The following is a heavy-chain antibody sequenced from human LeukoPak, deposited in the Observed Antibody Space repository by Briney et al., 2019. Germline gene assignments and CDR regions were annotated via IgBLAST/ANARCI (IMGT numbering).Heavy chain of an antibody. CDR1: GGSISSGGYY. D-gene: IGHD6-13*01. V-gene: IGHV4-31*03. J-gene: IGHJ6*02. CDR3: ARDQGAAAGPIYGMDV. CDR2: IYYSGST. Sequence: SETLSLTCTVSGGSISSGGYYWSWLRQHPGKGLEWIGYIYYSGSTYYNPSLKSRFTISVDTSKNQFSLKLSSVTAADTAAYYCARDQGAAAGPIYGMDVWGQGTTVTVSS.